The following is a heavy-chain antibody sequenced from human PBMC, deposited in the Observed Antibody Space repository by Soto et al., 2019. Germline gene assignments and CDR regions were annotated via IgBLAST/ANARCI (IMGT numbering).Heavy chain of an antibody. CDR3: TTTLGSNWLPDD. CDR1: GFTFSSYG. D-gene: IGHD6-13*01. CDR2: ISGSAGNT. Sequence: EVQLLESGGGLIQPGGSLRRSCAASGFTFSSYGMNWVRQAPGNGLAWVSAISGSAGNTYYADSVKGRFSNSRDNSKSTLYLQMNSMRVEDTAVYYCTTTLGSNWLPDDWGQRTLVTVSS. J-gene: IGHJ4*02. V-gene: IGHV3-23*01.